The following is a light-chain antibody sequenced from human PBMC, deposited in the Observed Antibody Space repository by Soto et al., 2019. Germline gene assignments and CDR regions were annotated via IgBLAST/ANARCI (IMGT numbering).Light chain of an antibody. J-gene: IGKJ2*01. CDR3: QHYYSNSLYT. V-gene: IGKV4-1*01. CDR1: QSVLYTSNNKNY. Sequence: DIVMTQSPDSLAVSLGERATINCKSSQSVLYTSNNKNYLAWYQQKPGQPPRLLIYWASTRESGVPDRFSGSGSGTDFTLTISGLQAEDVAVYYCQHYYSNSLYTFGQGTKLEIK. CDR2: WAS.